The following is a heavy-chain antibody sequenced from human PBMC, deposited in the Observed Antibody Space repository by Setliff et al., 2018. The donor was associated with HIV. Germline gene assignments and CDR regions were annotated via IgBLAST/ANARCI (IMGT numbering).Heavy chain of an antibody. CDR1: GYSISSGYY. CDR2: IYRTGST. J-gene: IGHJ4*02. V-gene: IGHV4-38-2*02. CDR3: GRQAWDHQSSGYFVDY. Sequence: SETLSLPCSVSGYSISSGYYWGWIRQPPGKGLEWIGSIYRTGSTNYNPSLKSRVTVPLDMSNDQFSLKVTSMTAADTAVYYCGRQAWDHQSSGYFVDYWGQGTLVTVSS. D-gene: IGHD2-2*03.